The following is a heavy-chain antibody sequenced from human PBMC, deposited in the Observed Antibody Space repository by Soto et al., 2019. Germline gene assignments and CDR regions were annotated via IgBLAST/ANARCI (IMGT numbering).Heavy chain of an antibody. CDR2: ISAYNGNT. Sequence: QVQLVQSGAEVKKPGASVKVSCKASGYTFTSYGISWVRQAPGQGLEWMGWISAYNGNTNYAQKLQGRVTMTADTATSTAYVELRSLRSDDTAVYYCARTVITMVRGANFDSWGQGTLVTVSS. CDR3: ARTVITMVRGANFDS. CDR1: GYTFTSYG. D-gene: IGHD3-10*01. J-gene: IGHJ4*02. V-gene: IGHV1-18*01.